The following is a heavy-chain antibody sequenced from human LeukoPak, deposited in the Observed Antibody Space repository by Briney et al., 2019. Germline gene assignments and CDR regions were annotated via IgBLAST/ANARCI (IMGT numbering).Heavy chain of an antibody. V-gene: IGHV3-48*03. J-gene: IGHJ4*02. D-gene: IGHD2-2*01. CDR3: ARLGEVVPVAG. CDR1: GFTFSSYE. CDR2: ISSSGSTI. Sequence: GGSLRLSCAASGFTFSSYEMNWVRQAPGKGLEWVSYISSSGSTIYYADSVKGRFTISRDNAKNSLYLQMNSLRAEDTAVYYCARLGEVVPVAGWGQGTLVTVSS.